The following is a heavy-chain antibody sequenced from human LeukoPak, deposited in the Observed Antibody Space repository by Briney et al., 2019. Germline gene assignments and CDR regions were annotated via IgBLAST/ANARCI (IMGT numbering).Heavy chain of an antibody. J-gene: IGHJ3*02. CDR3: ARRGCGGDGYCDAFDI. V-gene: IGHV5-51*01. CDR2: IYLGDSDT. D-gene: IGHD5-24*01. CDR1: GYSFTSDW. Sequence: GESLKISCKGSGYSFTSDWIGWVRQMPGKGLEWMGIIYLGDSDTRYSPSFQGQVTISADKSISTAYLQWSSVKASDTAMYYCARRGCGGDGYCDAFDIWGQGTMVTVSS.